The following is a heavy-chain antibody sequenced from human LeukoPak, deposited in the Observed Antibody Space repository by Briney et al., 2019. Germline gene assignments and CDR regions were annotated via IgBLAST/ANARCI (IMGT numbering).Heavy chain of an antibody. D-gene: IGHD3-10*01. V-gene: IGHV1-2*02. J-gene: IGHJ3*02. CDR3: ARARVDRVAFDI. CDR2: INPNSGGT. CDR1: GYTFTGYY. Sequence: ASVKVSCKASGYTFTGYYMHWVRQAPGQGLEWMGWINPNSGGTNYAQKFQGRVTMTRDTSISTAYMELSRLRPDDTAVYYCARARVDRVAFDIWGQGTMVTVSS.